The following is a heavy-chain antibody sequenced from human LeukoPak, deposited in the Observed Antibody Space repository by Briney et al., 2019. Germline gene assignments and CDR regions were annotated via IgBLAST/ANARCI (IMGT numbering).Heavy chain of an antibody. Sequence: GGSLKLSCAASGFIFSGSAMHWVRQASGKGLEWVGRIRSKANSNATAYAASVKGRFTISRDDSKNTAYLQMNSLKTEDTAVYYCTTRIVVVPAAIPLGADMDVWGKGTTVTVSS. CDR3: TTRIVVVPAAIPLGADMDV. CDR1: GFIFSGSA. CDR2: IRSKANSNAT. J-gene: IGHJ6*03. D-gene: IGHD2-2*02. V-gene: IGHV3-73*01.